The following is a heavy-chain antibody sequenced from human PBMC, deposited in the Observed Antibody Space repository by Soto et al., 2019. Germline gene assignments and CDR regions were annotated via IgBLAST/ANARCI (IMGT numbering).Heavy chain of an antibody. Sequence: EVQLVESGGGLVKPGGSLRLSCAASGFTFSDYAMNWVRQSPGKGLEWVSSISSSGTYIYYADSLKGRFTISRDNAKNSVDLQMNSLRADDTAVYYCARVRMYYSSSQAAYYLDYWGQGVLVTVFS. CDR1: GFTFSDYA. J-gene: IGHJ4*02. V-gene: IGHV3-21*01. CDR3: ARVRMYYSSSQAAYYLDY. CDR2: ISSSGTYI. D-gene: IGHD6-13*01.